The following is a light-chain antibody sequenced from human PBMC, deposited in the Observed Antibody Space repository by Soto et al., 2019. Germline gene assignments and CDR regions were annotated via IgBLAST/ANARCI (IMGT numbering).Light chain of an antibody. CDR2: GAS. CDR3: QQYHNSPRT. CDR1: HSLSTNF. Sequence: EIVLTQSPGTLSLSPGESATLSCRASHSLSTNFLAWYQQKPGQTPRLLIYGASSRATGIPGRFSGSGSGTDFTLTISRLEPEDFAVYYCQQYHNSPRTFGQGTKVEI. V-gene: IGKV3-20*01. J-gene: IGKJ1*01.